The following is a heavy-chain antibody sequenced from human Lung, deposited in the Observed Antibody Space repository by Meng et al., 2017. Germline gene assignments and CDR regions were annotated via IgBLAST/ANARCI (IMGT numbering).Heavy chain of an antibody. CDR2: INHSGST. Sequence: VQLQQWCAGLLKLSWTLSLTCGVSGGSFIDYYWRWIRQPPGKGLEWIGEINHSGSTNYNPSLESRATISVDTSQNNLSLKLSSVTAADSAVYYCARGPTTMAHDFDYWGQGTLVTVSS. CDR1: GGSFIDYY. J-gene: IGHJ4*02. D-gene: IGHD4-11*01. V-gene: IGHV4-34*01. CDR3: ARGPTTMAHDFDY.